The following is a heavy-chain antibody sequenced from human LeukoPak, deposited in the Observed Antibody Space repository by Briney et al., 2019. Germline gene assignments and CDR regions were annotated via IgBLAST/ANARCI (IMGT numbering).Heavy chain of an antibody. Sequence: VGSLRLSCAPSRFTFSSYAMSWVRQAPGKGLEGVSAISGSGGSTYYADSVKGRFTISRDNPKNTPYLQMNSLRAEDTAVYYCATPPQYCSSTSCYVYYYYGMDVWGQGTTVTVSS. D-gene: IGHD2-2*01. CDR1: RFTFSSYA. J-gene: IGHJ6*02. V-gene: IGHV3-23*01. CDR2: ISGSGGST. CDR3: ATPPQYCSSTSCYVYYYYGMDV.